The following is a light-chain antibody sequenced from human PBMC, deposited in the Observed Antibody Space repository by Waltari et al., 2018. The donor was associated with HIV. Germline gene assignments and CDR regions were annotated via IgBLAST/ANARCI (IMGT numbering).Light chain of an antibody. CDR2: KAS. CDR3: QQYSAYELS. J-gene: IGKJ4*01. V-gene: IGKV1-5*03. Sequence: DLQVTQYPSTMPASVGDSVTITCRASQSVSQWLAWYQQRPGEAPKLLISKASSLESGAPSRFSGTGSGTEFTLTISSLQPEDFATYYCQQYSAYELSFGGGTKVEIK. CDR1: QSVSQW.